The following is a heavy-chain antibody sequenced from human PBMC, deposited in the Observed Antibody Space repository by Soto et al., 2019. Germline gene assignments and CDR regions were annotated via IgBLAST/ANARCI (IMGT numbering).Heavy chain of an antibody. V-gene: IGHV1-2*02. CDR3: AGKADSSGWYSPYYYYYGMDV. D-gene: IGHD6-19*01. Sequence: ASVKVSCKASGYTFTGYYMHWVRQAPGQGLEWMGWINPNSGGTNYAQKFQGRVTMTRDTSISTAYMELSRLRSDDTDVYYCAGKADSSGWYSPYYYYYGMDVWGQGTPVTVSS. CDR1: GYTFTGYY. CDR2: INPNSGGT. J-gene: IGHJ6*02.